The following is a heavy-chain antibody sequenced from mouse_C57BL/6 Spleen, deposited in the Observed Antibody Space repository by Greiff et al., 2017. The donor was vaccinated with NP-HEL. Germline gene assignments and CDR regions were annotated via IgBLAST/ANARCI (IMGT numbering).Heavy chain of an antibody. J-gene: IGHJ3*01. V-gene: IGHV1-26*01. CDR2: INPNNGGT. Sequence: VQLQQSGPELVKPGASVKISCKASGYTFTDYYMNWVKQSHGKSLEWIGDINPNNGGTSYNQKFKGKATLTVAQSSSTAYLELRSLTSEDSAVYYCARRAYSWFAYWGQGTLVTVSA. CDR3: ARRAYSWFAY. CDR1: GYTFTDYY. D-gene: IGHD2-10*01.